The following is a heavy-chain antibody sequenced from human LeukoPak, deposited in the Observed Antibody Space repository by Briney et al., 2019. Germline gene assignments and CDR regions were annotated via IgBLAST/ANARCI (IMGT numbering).Heavy chain of an antibody. CDR3: ARDWGVDTAMVYVFDY. CDR2: IRYDGSNK. V-gene: IGHV3-30*02. D-gene: IGHD5-18*01. Sequence: GGSLRLSCAASGFTFSSYGMHWVRQAPGKGLEWVAFIRYDGSNKYYADSVKGRFAISRDNAKNSLYLQMNSLRAEDTAVYYCARDWGVDTAMVYVFDYWGQGTLVTVSS. CDR1: GFTFSSYG. J-gene: IGHJ4*02.